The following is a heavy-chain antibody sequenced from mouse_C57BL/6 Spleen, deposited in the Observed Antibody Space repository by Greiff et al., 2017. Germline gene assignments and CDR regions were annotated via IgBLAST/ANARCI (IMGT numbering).Heavy chain of an antibody. J-gene: IGHJ4*01. D-gene: IGHD1-1*01. CDR1: GFSLTSYA. Sequence: VHLVESGPGLVAPSQSLSITCTVSGFSLTSYAISWVRQPPGKGLEWLGVIWTGGGTNYNSALKSRLSISKDNSKSQVFLKMNSLQTDNTSRYYSARITTVVATAMDYWGQGTSVTVSS. CDR3: ARITTVVATAMDY. V-gene: IGHV2-9-1*01. CDR2: IWTGGGT.